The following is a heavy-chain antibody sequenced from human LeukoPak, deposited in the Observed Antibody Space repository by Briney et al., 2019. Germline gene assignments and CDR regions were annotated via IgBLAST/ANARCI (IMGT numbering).Heavy chain of an antibody. Sequence: PGGSLRLSCAASGFTFSSYGMHWVRQAPGKGLEWVGRIKSKTDGGTTDYAAPVKGRFTISRDDSKNTLYLQMSSLKTEDTAVYYCTTEGDRPPPFDYWGQGTLVTVSS. CDR2: IKSKTDGGTT. V-gene: IGHV3-15*01. CDR1: GFTFSSYG. D-gene: IGHD1-14*01. J-gene: IGHJ4*02. CDR3: TTEGDRPPPFDY.